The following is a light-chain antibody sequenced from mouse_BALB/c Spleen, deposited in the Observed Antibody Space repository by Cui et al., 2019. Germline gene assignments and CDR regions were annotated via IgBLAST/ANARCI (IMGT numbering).Light chain of an antibody. J-gene: IGKJ2*01. Sequence: DVLMTQTLLSWPARLGDQATISCTSRQSILDSNGNTYLEWYLQKPGQYPKLLIYKVSNRFSGVPERFSGSGAGTDFTLKISSVEAEDLGVYYCFQGSHVPYTFGGGTKLEIK. CDR3: FQGSHVPYT. CDR2: KVS. CDR1: QSILDSNGNTY. V-gene: IGKV1-117*01.